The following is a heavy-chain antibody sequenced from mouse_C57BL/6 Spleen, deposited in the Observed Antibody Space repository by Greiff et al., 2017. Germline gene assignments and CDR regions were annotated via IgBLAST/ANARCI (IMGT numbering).Heavy chain of an antibody. V-gene: IGHV5-9-1*02. CDR3: TRDRGVFDY. Sequence: EVKLQESGEGLVKPGGSLKLSCAASGFTFSSYAMSWVRQTPEKRLEWVAYISSGGDYIYYADTVKGRFTISRDNARNTLYLQMSSLKSEDTAMYYCTRDRGVFDYWGQGTTLTVSS. CDR1: GFTFSSYA. J-gene: IGHJ2*01. CDR2: ISSGGDYI.